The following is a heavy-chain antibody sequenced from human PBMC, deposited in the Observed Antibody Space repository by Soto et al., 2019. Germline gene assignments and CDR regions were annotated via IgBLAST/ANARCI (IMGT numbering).Heavy chain of an antibody. D-gene: IGHD4-17*01. CDR1: GYTFTAYS. J-gene: IGHJ4*02. V-gene: IGHV1-2*02. CDR3: AAYGDGPYRPPYDY. Sequence: ASVKVSCKASGYTFTAYSIHWLRQAPGPGLEWMGWINPKDGDTNYAQKFQDRVTMTSDTSISTVSMDLSRLTSDDTAVYYCAAYGDGPYRPPYDYWGQGTLVTVSS. CDR2: INPKDGDT.